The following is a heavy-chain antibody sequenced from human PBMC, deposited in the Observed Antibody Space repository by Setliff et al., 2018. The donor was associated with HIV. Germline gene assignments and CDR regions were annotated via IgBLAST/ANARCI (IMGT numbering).Heavy chain of an antibody. V-gene: IGHV4-4*07. J-gene: IGHJ6*03. CDR1: GGSFGVYR. CDR2: IDSSGTT. CDR3: ARETYYYDNPQYYYYYMDV. D-gene: IGHD3-22*01. Sequence: PSETLSLTCTISGGSFGVYRWSWIRQSAGRGLEWIGRIDSSGTTDYNPSLKSRVTISVDTSKNQFSLKLRSVTAADTAVYYCARETYYYDNPQYYYYYMDVWGKGTTVTVSS.